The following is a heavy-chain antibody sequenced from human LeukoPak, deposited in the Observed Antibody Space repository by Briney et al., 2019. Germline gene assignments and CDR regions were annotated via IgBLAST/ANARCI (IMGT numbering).Heavy chain of an antibody. CDR2: IYHSGST. CDR1: DYSITSDYY. Sequence: SETLSLTCGVSDYSITSDYYWGWIRQPPGKGLEWIGSIYHSGSTYYNPSLKSRVTISVDTSKNQFSLKLTSVTAADTALYYCARENTSGTNWFDPWGQGTLVTVSS. V-gene: IGHV4-38-2*02. J-gene: IGHJ5*02. CDR3: ARENTSGTNWFDP. D-gene: IGHD3-10*01.